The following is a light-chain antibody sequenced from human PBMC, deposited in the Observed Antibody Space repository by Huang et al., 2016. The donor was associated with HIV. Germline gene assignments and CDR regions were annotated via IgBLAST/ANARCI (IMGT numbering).Light chain of an antibody. CDR1: QNIKRY. CDR2: AAS. CDR3: QQSARTPWT. J-gene: IGKJ2*01. Sequence: DIQITQSPSSLSASVGDTVIITCRASQNIKRYLNWYQQEPGKAPKLLISAASNLQSGVPSTVSGSGSGTDFTLTINSLQPEDSATYYCQQSARTPWTFGQGTKLEI. V-gene: IGKV1-39*01.